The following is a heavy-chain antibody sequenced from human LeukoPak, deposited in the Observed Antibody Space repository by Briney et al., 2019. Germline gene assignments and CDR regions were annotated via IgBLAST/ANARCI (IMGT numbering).Heavy chain of an antibody. CDR1: GFTFSSYA. D-gene: IGHD6-13*01. V-gene: IGHV3-23*01. CDR2: ISGSGGST. CDR3: ARESRMSAAASTYYFDY. Sequence: GGSLRLSCAASGFTFSSYAMSWVRQAPGKGLEWVSAISGSGGSTYYADSVKGRFTISRDNAKNSLYLQMNSLRAEDTAVYYCARESRMSAAASTYYFDYWGQGTLVTVSS. J-gene: IGHJ4*02.